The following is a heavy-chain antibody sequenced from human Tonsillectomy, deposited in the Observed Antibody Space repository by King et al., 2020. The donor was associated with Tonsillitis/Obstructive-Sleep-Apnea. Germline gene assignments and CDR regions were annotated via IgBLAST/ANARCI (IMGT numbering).Heavy chain of an antibody. CDR3: SRGYSGSSIYAFDI. Sequence: VQLVESGGGLFRPGGSLPFSFAASGFPLSDPNIDCLRRAPGKGLEWVVRSGTKASSSPTDYAAFVKGRFTIPRDGSRNSLSLQMNSLKTEDTAVYYCSRGYSGSSIYAFDIWGQGTMVTVSS. CDR2: SGTKASSSPT. V-gene: IGHV3-72*01. CDR1: GFPLSDPN. J-gene: IGHJ3*02. D-gene: IGHD6-6*01.